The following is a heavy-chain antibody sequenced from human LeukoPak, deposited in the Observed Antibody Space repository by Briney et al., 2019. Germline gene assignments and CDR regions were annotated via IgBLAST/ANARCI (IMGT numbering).Heavy chain of an antibody. CDR1: GYTFTSYG. CDR2: ISAYNGNT. V-gene: IGHV1-18*01. D-gene: IGHD2-21*02. CDR3: ARVVVVTATHPYNWYDP. J-gene: IGHJ5*02. Sequence: GASVKVSCKASGYTFTSYGISWVRQAPGQGLEWMGWISAYNGNTKYAQKLQGRVTMTTDTSTSTAYVELRSLRSDDTAVYYCARVVVVTATHPYNWYDPWGQGTLVTVSS.